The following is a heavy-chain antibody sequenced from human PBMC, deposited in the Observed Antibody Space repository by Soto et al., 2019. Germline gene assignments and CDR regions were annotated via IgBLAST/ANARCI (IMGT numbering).Heavy chain of an antibody. CDR2: IYYSGST. V-gene: IGHV4-31*03. J-gene: IGHJ6*03. CDR3: ARVLDEYYDFWSGDYYYYYYMDV. D-gene: IGHD3-3*01. CDR1: GGPISSGGYY. Sequence: SETPSLTCTVSGGPISSGGYYWSWIRQHPGKGLEWIGYIYYSGSTYYNPSLKSRVTISVDTSKNQFSLKLSSVTAADTAVYYCARVLDEYYDFWSGDYYYYYYMDVWGKGTTVTVSS.